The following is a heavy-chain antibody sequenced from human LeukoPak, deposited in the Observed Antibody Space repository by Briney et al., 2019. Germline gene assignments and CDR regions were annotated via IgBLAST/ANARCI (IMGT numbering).Heavy chain of an antibody. V-gene: IGHV3-53*01. CDR1: GFTVSSNY. CDR3: ASHYDSSGYYSD. D-gene: IGHD3-22*01. CDR2: IYSGGST. Sequence: PGGSLRLSCAASGFTVSSNYMSWVRQAPGKGLEWVSVIYSGGSTYYADSVKGRFTISRDNSKDTLYLQMNSLRAEDTAVYYCASHYDSSGYYSDWGQGTLVTVSS. J-gene: IGHJ4*02.